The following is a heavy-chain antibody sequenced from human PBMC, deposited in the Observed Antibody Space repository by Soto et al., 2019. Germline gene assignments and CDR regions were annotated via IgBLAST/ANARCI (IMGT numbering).Heavy chain of an antibody. D-gene: IGHD3-9*01. Sequence: EVHLLESGGDLVQPGGSLRLSCAASGFTFSTYALNWVRQSPGKGLEWVSTISSDGDSTYYVDSAKGRFTVSRDNSKNTMYLQMNSLRAEDTALYFCARDPSTGNADYWGQGTLVTVSS. CDR2: ISSDGDST. CDR3: ARDPSTGNADY. J-gene: IGHJ4*02. CDR1: GFTFSTYA. V-gene: IGHV3-23*01.